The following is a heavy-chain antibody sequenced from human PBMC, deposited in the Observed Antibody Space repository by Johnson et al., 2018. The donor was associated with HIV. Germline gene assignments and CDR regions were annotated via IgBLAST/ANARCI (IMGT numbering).Heavy chain of an antibody. CDR1: RFTFSDYY. CDR2: ISSSGGTI. J-gene: IGHJ3*01. CDR3: ARDRGYWYAFDL. D-gene: IGHD3-22*01. V-gene: IGHV3-11*04. Sequence: QVQLVESGGGKNKKAKSLRLSCAASRFTFSDYYMSWIRQTPGKGLECVSYISSSGGTIYYADSVKGRFSISRDNAKNSLYLQMNSLRAEDTPVYYSARDRGYWYAFDLWGQGQLFTVSS.